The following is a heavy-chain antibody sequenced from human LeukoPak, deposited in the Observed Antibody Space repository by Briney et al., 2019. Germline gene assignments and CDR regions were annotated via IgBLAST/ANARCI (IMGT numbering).Heavy chain of an antibody. CDR1: GGTFNNFV. CDR3: DWFSNSDNLDV. V-gene: IGHV1-69*04. J-gene: IGHJ6*02. Sequence: LVKVSCKASGGTFNNFVISWVRQAPGQGLEWMGRIIPILELPSYARKFQGRITITADSSTGTAYMEMTSLRSEDTAVYFCDWFSNSDNLDVWGQGTTVTVSS. CDR2: IIPILELP. D-gene: IGHD3-9*01.